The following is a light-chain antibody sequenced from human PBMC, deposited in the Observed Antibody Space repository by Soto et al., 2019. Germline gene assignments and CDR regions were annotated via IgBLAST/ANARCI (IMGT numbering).Light chain of an antibody. CDR3: TSWTTSTTMI. CDR1: RSDIGAYNF. J-gene: IGLJ2*01. Sequence: QSVLTQPASVSGSPGQSITISCTGTRSDIGAYNFVSWYQQHPGEVPKLILYDVNVRPSGVSNRFSGSKSGNTASLTISGLQAEDEADYYCTSWTTSTTMIFGGGTKRPVL. CDR2: DVN. V-gene: IGLV2-14*03.